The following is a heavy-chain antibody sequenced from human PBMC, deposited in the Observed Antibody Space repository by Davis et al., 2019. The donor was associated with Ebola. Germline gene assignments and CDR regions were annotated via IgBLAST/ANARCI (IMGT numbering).Heavy chain of an antibody. Sequence: PSETLSLTCAVSGVSITSGDYYWTWIRQPPGKGLEWIGYIYYGGTTFYNPSLQSRVSIPMDTSRNQFSLNLNSVTAADTAVYYCARALWKVSFDSWGQGILVTVSS. D-gene: IGHD1-1*01. CDR3: ARALWKVSFDS. CDR1: GVSITSGDYY. V-gene: IGHV4-30-4*01. J-gene: IGHJ5*01. CDR2: IYYGGTT.